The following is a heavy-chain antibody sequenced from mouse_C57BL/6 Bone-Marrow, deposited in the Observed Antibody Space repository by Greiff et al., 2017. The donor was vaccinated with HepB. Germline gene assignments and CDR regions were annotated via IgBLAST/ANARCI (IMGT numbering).Heavy chain of an antibody. CDR2: IYPGDGDT. D-gene: IGHD2-4*01. Sequence: VKLMESGAELVKPGASVKISCKASGYAFSSYWMNWVKQRPGKGLEWIGQIYPGDGDTNYNGKFKGKATLTADKSSSTAYMQLSSLTSEDSAVYFCARRSLYYDYAFDYWGQGTTLTVSS. CDR1: GYAFSSYW. V-gene: IGHV1-80*01. J-gene: IGHJ2*01. CDR3: ARRSLYYDYAFDY.